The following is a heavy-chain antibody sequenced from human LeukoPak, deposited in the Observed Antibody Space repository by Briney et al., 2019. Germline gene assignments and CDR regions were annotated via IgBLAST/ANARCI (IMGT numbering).Heavy chain of an antibody. CDR1: GFTFSSYS. Sequence: GGSLRLSCAASGFTFSSYSMNWVRQAPGKGLEWVSSISSSSSYIYYADSVKGRFTISRDNAKNSLYLQMNSLRDEDTAVYYCARIAPTVVTAIRHPYYFDYWGQGTLVTVSS. CDR3: ARIAPTVVTAIRHPYYFDY. V-gene: IGHV3-21*01. J-gene: IGHJ4*02. D-gene: IGHD2-21*02. CDR2: ISSSSSYI.